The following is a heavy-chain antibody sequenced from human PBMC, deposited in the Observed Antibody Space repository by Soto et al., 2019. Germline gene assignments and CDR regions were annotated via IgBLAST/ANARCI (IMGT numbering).Heavy chain of an antibody. CDR1: GFTFSSYG. Sequence: GGSLSLSSAASGFTFSSYGMHWVRPAPGKGLEWVAVISYDGSNKYYADSVKGRFTISRDNSKNTLYLQMNSLRAEDTAVYYCAKSEAAGTGSEIDFTFDYWGQGTLVTVSS. V-gene: IGHV3-30*18. J-gene: IGHJ4*02. CDR2: ISYDGSNK. CDR3: AKSEAAGTGSEIDFTFDY. D-gene: IGHD6-13*01.